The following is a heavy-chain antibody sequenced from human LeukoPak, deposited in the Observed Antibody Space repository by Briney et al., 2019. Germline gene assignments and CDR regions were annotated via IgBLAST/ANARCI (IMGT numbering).Heavy chain of an antibody. J-gene: IGHJ4*02. CDR1: GFTFSSSA. CDR3: ATPWGGVYGYNTH. V-gene: IGHV3-23*01. D-gene: IGHD5-24*01. Sequence: GGSLRLSCAASGFTFSSSAMSWIRQAPGKGLEWVSAICGSGGSTFDADSVKGRFTISRDNSKNTLYLQMNGLRAEDTAVYYCATPWGGVYGYNTHWGQGTLVTVSS. CDR2: ICGSGGST.